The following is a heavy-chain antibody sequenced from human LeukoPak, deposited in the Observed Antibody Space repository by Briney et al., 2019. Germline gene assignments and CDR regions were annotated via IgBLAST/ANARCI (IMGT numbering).Heavy chain of an antibody. V-gene: IGHV4-38-2*02. D-gene: IGHD3-10*01. J-gene: IGHJ5*02. CDR1: GYSISSGYY. CDR2: IYHSGST. Sequence: PSETLSLTCTVSGYSISSGYYWGWIRQPPGKGLEWIGSIYHSGSTYYNPSLKSRVTISVDTSKNQFSLKLSSVTAADTAVYYCARVTAGFGVWENWFDPWGQGTLVTVSS. CDR3: ARVTAGFGVWENWFDP.